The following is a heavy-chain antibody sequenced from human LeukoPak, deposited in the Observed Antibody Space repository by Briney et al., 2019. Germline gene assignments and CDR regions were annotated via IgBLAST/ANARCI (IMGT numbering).Heavy chain of an antibody. CDR2: IYHSGST. J-gene: IGHJ6*03. Sequence: SETLSLTCTVSGYSISSGYYWGWIRQPPGKGLEWIGSIYHSGSTYYNPSLKSRVTISVDTSKNQFSLKLSSVTAADTAVYYCARAGSGWYGGKYYYYMDVWGKGTTVTISS. CDR1: GYSISSGYY. V-gene: IGHV4-38-2*02. CDR3: ARAGSGWYGGKYYYYMDV. D-gene: IGHD6-19*01.